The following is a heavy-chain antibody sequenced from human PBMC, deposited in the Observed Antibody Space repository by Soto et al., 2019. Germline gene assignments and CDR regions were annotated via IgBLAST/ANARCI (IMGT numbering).Heavy chain of an antibody. CDR3: ATPGYTSGWYVGYFDF. V-gene: IGHV1-24*01. Sequence: ASVKVSCKVSGKTLSELSMHWVRQAPGKGLEWMGGFDPDDGEAIHAQKFQGRVTLAEDTSTDTAYLELTSLRSDDTAVYFCATPGYTSGWYVGYFDFWGLGTLVTVSS. CDR1: GKTLSELS. J-gene: IGHJ4*02. CDR2: FDPDDGEA. D-gene: IGHD6-13*01.